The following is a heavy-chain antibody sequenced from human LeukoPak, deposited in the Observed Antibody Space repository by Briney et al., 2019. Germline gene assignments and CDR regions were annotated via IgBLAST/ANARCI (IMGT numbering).Heavy chain of an antibody. CDR2: ITSSSSAK. CDR3: ARAIASYGDSAV. J-gene: IGHJ4*02. CDR1: GFKFGSFC. V-gene: IGHV3-48*04. D-gene: IGHD5-18*01. Sequence: GGSLRLSCAASGFKFGSFCMGWVRQAPGKGLEWLSYITSSSSAKYYADSLMGRFTISRDNAKNSLNLQINSPRVDDSAVYYCARAIASYGDSAVWGQGTLVTVSS.